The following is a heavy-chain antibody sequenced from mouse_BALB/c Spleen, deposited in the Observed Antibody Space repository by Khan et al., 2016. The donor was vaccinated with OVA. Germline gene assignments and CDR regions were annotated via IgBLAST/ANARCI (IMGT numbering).Heavy chain of an antibody. CDR1: GYTFINYW. CDR2: INPSTGYS. D-gene: IGHD1-1*01. CDR3: ARRGLRWDFDY. Sequence: QVQLKQSGAELAKPGASVKMSCKASGYTFINYWMPWVTQRPGQGLEWIGYINPSTGYSEYNQKFKDKATLTADKSSSTAYMQLSSLTSEDSAVYYCARRGLRWDFDYWGQGTTLTVSS. V-gene: IGHV1-7*01. J-gene: IGHJ2*01.